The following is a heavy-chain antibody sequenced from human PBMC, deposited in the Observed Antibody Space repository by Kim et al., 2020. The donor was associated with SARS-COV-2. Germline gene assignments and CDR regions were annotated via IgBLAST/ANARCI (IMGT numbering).Heavy chain of an antibody. J-gene: IGHJ4*02. Sequence: TNYNPSLTSRVTISVDTSKNQFSLKLSSVTAADTAVYYCARGPVYHSFDYWGQGTLVTVSS. CDR2: T. CDR3: ARGPVYHSFDY. V-gene: IGHV4-34*01.